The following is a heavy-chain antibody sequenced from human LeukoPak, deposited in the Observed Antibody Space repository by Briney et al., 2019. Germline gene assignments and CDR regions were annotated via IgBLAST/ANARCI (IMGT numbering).Heavy chain of an antibody. CDR1: GGSFSGYY. J-gene: IGHJ5*02. CDR3: ARGSPVGYCSSTSCYTNWFDP. D-gene: IGHD2-2*02. CDR2: INHSGST. Sequence: SETLSLTCAVYGGSFSGYYWSWIRRPPGKGLEWIGEINHSGSTNYNPSLKSRVTISVDTSKNQFSLKLSSVTAADTAVYYCARGSPVGYCSSTSCYTNWFDPWGQGTLVTVSS. V-gene: IGHV4-34*01.